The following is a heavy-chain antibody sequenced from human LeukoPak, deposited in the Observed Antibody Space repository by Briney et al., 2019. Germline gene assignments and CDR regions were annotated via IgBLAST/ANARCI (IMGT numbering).Heavy chain of an antibody. J-gene: IGHJ4*02. D-gene: IGHD3-10*01. Sequence: SETLSLTCTVSGGSISSYYWSWIRQPPGKGLEWIGYIYYSGSTYYNPSLKSRVTISVDTSKNQFSLKLTSVTAADTAVYYCAKVAKYYYGSETYFFFEDWGQGTLVTVSS. CDR3: AKVAKYYYGSETYFFFED. CDR2: IYYSGST. CDR1: GGSISSYY. V-gene: IGHV4-59*08.